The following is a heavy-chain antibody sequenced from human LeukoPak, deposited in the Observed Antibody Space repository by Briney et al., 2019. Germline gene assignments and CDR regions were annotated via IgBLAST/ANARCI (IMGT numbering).Heavy chain of an antibody. Sequence: ASETLSLTCTVSGGSISSVDYYWSWIRQPPGKGLEWIGYIYYSGSTYYNPSLKGRLTISVDTSKNHFSLKLSSVTAADTAVYYCAVRYCSTSSCYPYFDYWGQGTLVTVSS. CDR1: GGSISSVDYY. D-gene: IGHD2-2*01. CDR2: IYYSGST. J-gene: IGHJ4*02. CDR3: AVRYCSTSSCYPYFDY. V-gene: IGHV4-30-4*08.